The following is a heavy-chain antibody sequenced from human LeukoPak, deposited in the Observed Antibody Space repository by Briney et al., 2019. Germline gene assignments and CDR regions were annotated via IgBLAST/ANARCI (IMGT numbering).Heavy chain of an antibody. CDR2: IYYSGST. D-gene: IGHD2-2*01. CDR1: GGSISSSSYN. Sequence: SETLPLTCTVSGGSISSSSYNWGWIRQPPGKGLEWIGSIYYSGSTYYNPSLKSRVTISVDTSKKQFSLKLRSVTAADTAVYYCASDTSDWSPTGYWGQGTLVTVSS. V-gene: IGHV4-39*01. CDR3: ASDTSDWSPTGY. J-gene: IGHJ4*02.